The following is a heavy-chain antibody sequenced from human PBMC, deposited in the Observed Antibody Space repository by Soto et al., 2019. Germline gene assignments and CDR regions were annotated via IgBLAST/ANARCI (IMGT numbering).Heavy chain of an antibody. CDR1: GYTFTSYY. CDR3: ARVFISMVRGEKLRFNAFDI. Sequence: ASVKVSCKASGYTFTSYYIHWVRQAPGQRLDWMGIINPSGGNASYAQKFQGRVTMTSDTSTSTVYMELSSLRSEDTAVYYCARVFISMVRGEKLRFNAFDIWGQGTMVTVSS. V-gene: IGHV1-46*01. CDR2: INPSGGNA. J-gene: IGHJ3*02. D-gene: IGHD3-10*01.